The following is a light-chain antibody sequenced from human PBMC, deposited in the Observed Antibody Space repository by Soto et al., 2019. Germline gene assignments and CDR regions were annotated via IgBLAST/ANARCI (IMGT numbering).Light chain of an antibody. CDR1: SSDVGGYNY. V-gene: IGLV2-14*01. J-gene: IGLJ1*01. CDR2: VVS. CDR3: TSYTRPSTYV. Sequence: QSALTQPASVSGSPGQSITISCTGTSSDVGGYNYVSWYQQHTGKAPKLMIYVVSNRPTGVSNRFSGSKSGNTSSLTISGLQAEDEADYYCTSYTRPSTYVFGTGTKLTVL.